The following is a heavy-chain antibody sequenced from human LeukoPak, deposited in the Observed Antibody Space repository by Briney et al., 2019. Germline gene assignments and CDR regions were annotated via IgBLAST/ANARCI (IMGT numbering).Heavy chain of an antibody. D-gene: IGHD3-10*01. Sequence: SETLSLTCAVSGGSINTYFWSWIRQPPGKGLEWIGYMYYSGSTNYNPSLKSRATISMDTSKNQFSLKLNSVTAADTAVYYCARQIAWGVGRFGYWGQGTLATVSA. CDR3: ARQIAWGVGRFGY. V-gene: IGHV4-59*08. CDR2: MYYSGST. CDR1: GGSINTYF. J-gene: IGHJ4*02.